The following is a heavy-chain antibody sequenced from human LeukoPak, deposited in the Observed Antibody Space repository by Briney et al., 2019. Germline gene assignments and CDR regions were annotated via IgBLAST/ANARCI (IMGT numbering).Heavy chain of an antibody. V-gene: IGHV3-33*01. Sequence: GGSLRLSCAASGFTFSKSAMHWVRQAPGEGLEWVAVIWYDGTNKFYADSVKGRFTISGDNSNNTLYLQINSLRVEDTTVYYCARDSSGGYFDHWGQGTLVTVAS. CDR1: GFTFSKSA. D-gene: IGHD3-10*01. J-gene: IGHJ4*02. CDR3: ARDSSGGYFDH. CDR2: IWYDGTNK.